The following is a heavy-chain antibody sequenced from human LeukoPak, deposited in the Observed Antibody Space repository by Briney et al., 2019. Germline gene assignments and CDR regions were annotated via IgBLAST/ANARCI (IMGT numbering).Heavy chain of an antibody. CDR1: GFTFSDYA. CDR3: ARDRSVGAADYNFDY. CDR2: ISYDGRNK. V-gene: IGHV3-30*04. Sequence: GGSLRLSCAASGFTFSDYAMHWVRQAPGKGLEWVAVISYDGRNKYYVDSVKGRFTISRDNSKNTLYLQMNSLRAEDTAAYYCARDRSVGAADYNFDYWAREPWSPSPQ. J-gene: IGHJ4*02. D-gene: IGHD6-13*01.